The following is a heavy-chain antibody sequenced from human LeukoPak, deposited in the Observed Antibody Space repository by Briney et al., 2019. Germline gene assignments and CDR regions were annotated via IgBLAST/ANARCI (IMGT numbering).Heavy chain of an antibody. CDR2: INHSGST. D-gene: IGHD4-23*01. CDR1: GGSFSGYY. Sequence: SETLSLTCAVYGGSFSGYYWSWIRQPPGKGLGWIGEINHSGSTNYNPSLKSRVTISVDTSKNQFSLKLSSVTAADTAVYYCARGGGDYGGNPFDYWGQGTLVTVSS. CDR3: ARGGGDYGGNPFDY. V-gene: IGHV4-34*01. J-gene: IGHJ4*02.